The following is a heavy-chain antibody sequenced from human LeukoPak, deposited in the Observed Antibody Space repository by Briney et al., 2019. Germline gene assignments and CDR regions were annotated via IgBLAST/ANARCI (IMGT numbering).Heavy chain of an antibody. CDR2: IGTAGDT. Sequence: GGSLRLSCATSGFTFSNHAMHWVRQATGKGLEWVSAIGTAGDTFYPGSVKGRFTISRENAKNSLSLQMNSLRAEDAAVYYCVRQQTPHGNFDYWGQGTLVTVSS. V-gene: IGHV3-13*01. CDR1: GFTFSNHA. D-gene: IGHD1-26*01. CDR3: VRQQTPHGNFDY. J-gene: IGHJ4*02.